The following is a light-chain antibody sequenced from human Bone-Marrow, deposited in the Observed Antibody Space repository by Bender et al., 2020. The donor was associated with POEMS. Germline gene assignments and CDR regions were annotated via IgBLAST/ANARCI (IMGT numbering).Light chain of an antibody. CDR2: DVS. J-gene: IGLJ1*01. Sequence: QSALTQPASVSGSPGQSITISCTGTSSDVGNYNYVSWYQQHPGKAPKLMIFDVSNRPSGVSDRFSASKSGNTASLTVSGLQADDEANYYCSYGGTYTSIFGSGTKVSVL. CDR3: SYGGTYTSI. CDR1: SSDVGNYNY. V-gene: IGLV2-14*03.